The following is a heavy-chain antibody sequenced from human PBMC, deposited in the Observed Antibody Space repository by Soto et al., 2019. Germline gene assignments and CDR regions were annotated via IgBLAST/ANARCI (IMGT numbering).Heavy chain of an antibody. Sequence: QVQLQQWGAGLLKPSETLSLTCAVYGGSFSGHYWSWIRQYPGKGLEWIAEINHRGGTNYNPALQRGVTMSVATSENQSPLRLGSVTAAAAAVYYCARGYPRSIFSTALATSYWFDSWGQGGLVTVSS. CDR3: ARGYPRSIFSTALATSYWFDS. CDR2: INHRGGT. V-gene: IGHV4-34*01. J-gene: IGHJ5*01. CDR1: GGSFSGHY. D-gene: IGHD2-21*01.